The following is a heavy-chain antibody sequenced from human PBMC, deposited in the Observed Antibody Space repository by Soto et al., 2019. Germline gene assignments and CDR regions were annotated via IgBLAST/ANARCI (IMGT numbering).Heavy chain of an antibody. CDR2: ISYDGSNK. Sequence: QTVGSVRLSCAASGFTFSSYAMHWVRQAPGKGLEWVAVISYDGSNKYYADSVKGRFTISRDNSKNTLYLQMNSLRAEDTAVYYCARATHFDWLRLLFDPWGQGTLVTVSS. CDR3: ARATHFDWLRLLFDP. CDR1: GFTFSSYA. J-gene: IGHJ5*02. D-gene: IGHD3-9*01. V-gene: IGHV3-30-3*01.